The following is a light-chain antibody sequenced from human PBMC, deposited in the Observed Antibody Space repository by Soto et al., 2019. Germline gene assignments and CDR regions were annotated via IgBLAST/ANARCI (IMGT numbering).Light chain of an antibody. Sequence: QSALTQPPSASGSPGQSVTISCTGTSSDVAGYNYVSWYQQHPGKAPKLMIYEVSKRPSGVPDPFSGSKSGNTASLTVSGLQAEDEADYYCSSYAGSNNVVFGGGTKLTVL. J-gene: IGLJ2*01. CDR2: EVS. CDR3: SSYAGSNNVV. CDR1: SSDVAGYNY. V-gene: IGLV2-8*01.